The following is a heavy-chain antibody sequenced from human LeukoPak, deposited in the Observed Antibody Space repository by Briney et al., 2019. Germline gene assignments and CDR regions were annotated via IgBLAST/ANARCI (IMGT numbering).Heavy chain of an antibody. D-gene: IGHD6-19*01. CDR1: GGSISNGGYF. J-gene: IGHJ4*02. CDR2: IFHSGST. Sequence: PSETLCLTCTVSGGSISNGGYFWNWIRQPPGKGLEWLGYIFHSGSTYYNPSLKSRVSISVDRSKNQFSLRLSSVTAADTAVYHCARDSSGHAVDYWGQGTLVTVSS. V-gene: IGHV4-30-2*01. CDR3: ARDSSGHAVDY.